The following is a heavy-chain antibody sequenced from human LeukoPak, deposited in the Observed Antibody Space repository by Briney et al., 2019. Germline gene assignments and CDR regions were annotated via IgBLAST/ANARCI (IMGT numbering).Heavy chain of an antibody. CDR3: ARQVATISSHFDY. V-gene: IGHV4-59*08. J-gene: IGHJ4*02. CDR1: GGSISSYY. D-gene: IGHD5-12*01. CDR2: IYDNDNT. Sequence: SETLSLTCTVSGGSISSYYWSWIRQPLGKGLEWIGYIYDNDNTDYNPSLRSRVTMSVDMSKKQFSLKLRSVTAADTAVYYCARQVATISSHFDYWGRGILVSVSS.